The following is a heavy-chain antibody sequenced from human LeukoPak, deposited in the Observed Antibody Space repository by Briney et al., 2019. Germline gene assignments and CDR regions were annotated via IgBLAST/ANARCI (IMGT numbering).Heavy chain of an antibody. D-gene: IGHD3-10*01. Sequence: SVKDSCKASGGTFSSYAISWVRQAPGQGLEWMGRIIPILGIPTSAQKFQGRVTITADKSTSTAYMELSSLRSEDTAVYYCATERVLYYYGSGTGGYFDYWGQGTLVTVSS. V-gene: IGHV1-69*04. CDR3: ATERVLYYYGSGTGGYFDY. CDR2: IIPILGIP. CDR1: GGTFSSYA. J-gene: IGHJ4*02.